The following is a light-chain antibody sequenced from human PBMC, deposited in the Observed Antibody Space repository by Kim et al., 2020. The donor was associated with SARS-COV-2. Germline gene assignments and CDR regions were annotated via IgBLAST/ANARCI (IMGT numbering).Light chain of an antibody. Sequence: IVLTQSPGTLALSPGETATLSCRASQTIRSNFLAWYKQKPGQAPRLLIFGASSRAAGVPDRFSGSESGADFSLTISRLEAEDFAVYYCQQYGSSPYTFGQGTKLEI. CDR1: QTIRSNF. V-gene: IGKV3-20*01. J-gene: IGKJ2*01. CDR2: GAS. CDR3: QQYGSSPYT.